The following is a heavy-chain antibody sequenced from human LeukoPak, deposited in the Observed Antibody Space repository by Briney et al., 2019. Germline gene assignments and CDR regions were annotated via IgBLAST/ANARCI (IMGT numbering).Heavy chain of an antibody. D-gene: IGHD6-6*01. J-gene: IGHJ6*02. V-gene: IGHV1-69*13. Sequence: SVKVSCKASGGTFISCAISWVRQAPGQGLEWMGGIIPIFGTANYAQKFQGRVTITADESTSTAYMELSSLRSEDTAVYYCASLYSSSSWSHYYGMDVWGQGTTVTVSS. CDR3: ASLYSSSSWSHYYGMDV. CDR2: IIPIFGTA. CDR1: GGTFISCA.